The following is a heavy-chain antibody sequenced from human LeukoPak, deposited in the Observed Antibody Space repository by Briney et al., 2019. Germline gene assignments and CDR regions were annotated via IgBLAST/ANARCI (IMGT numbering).Heavy chain of an antibody. CDR1: GGSISSSSYY. CDR3: ATGKYYFDNSGYSYGAFDV. Sequence: SETLSLTCAVSGGSISSSSYYWGSIRQPPGKGLEWIGSIYYSGSTYYNPSLKSRVTISVDTSKNQFSLKLRSVTAADTALYYCATGKYYFDNSGYSYGAFDVWGQGTMVTVSS. D-gene: IGHD3-22*01. CDR2: IYYSGST. V-gene: IGHV4-39*07. J-gene: IGHJ3*01.